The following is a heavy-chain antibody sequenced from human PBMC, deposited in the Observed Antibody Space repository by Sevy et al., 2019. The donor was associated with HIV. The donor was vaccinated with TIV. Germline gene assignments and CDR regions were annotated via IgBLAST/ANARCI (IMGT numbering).Heavy chain of an antibody. Sequence: GGSLRLSCAASGFTVSSNYMSWVRQAPGKGLEWVANIRKDGSEKYYVDSVRGRFTISRDNAKNSLYLQMNSLRAEDTAVYFCARDCSSTTCLWGLDVWGQGTTVTVSS. CDR1: GFTVSSNY. D-gene: IGHD2-2*01. CDR3: ARDCSSTTCLWGLDV. J-gene: IGHJ6*02. V-gene: IGHV3-7*03. CDR2: IRKDGSEK.